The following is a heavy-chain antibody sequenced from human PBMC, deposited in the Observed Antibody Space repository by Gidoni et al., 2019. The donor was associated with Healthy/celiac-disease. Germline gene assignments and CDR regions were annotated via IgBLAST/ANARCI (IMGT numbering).Heavy chain of an antibody. CDR3: ARWSDPSAFEHYYYGMDV. CDR1: GFTFSSYE. J-gene: IGHJ6*02. CDR2: ISSSGSTI. Sequence: EVQLVESGGGLVQPGGSLRLSCAASGFTFSSYEMNWVRQAPGKGREWVSYISSSGSTIYYSDSVKGRFTISRDNAKNSLYLQMNSLRAEDTAVYYCARWSDPSAFEHYYYGMDVWGQGTTVTVSS. D-gene: IGHD3-9*01. V-gene: IGHV3-48*03.